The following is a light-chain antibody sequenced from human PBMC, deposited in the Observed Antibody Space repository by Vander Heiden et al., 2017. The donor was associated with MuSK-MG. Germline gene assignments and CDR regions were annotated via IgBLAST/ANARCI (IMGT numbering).Light chain of an antibody. V-gene: IGKV1-5*03. CDR1: QSISSL. CDR2: KAS. Sequence: DVQMTQSPSTLSASVGDRVTITCRASQSISSLWSWYQQKPGKAPKLLIDKASSLESGVPSRFSGRGSGTEFTLTISSLQPDDFATYYCQQDNSYSRTFGQGTKVEIK. CDR3: QQDNSYSRT. J-gene: IGKJ1*01.